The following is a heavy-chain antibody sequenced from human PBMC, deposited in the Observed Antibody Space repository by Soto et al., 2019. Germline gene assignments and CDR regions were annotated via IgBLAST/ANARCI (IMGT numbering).Heavy chain of an antibody. CDR3: ARPWSPRGSGMDV. CDR1: GYSFTSYW. Sequence: PGESLKISCKGSGYSFTSYWIGWVRQMPGKGLEWMGIIYPGDSDTRYSPSFQGQVTISADKSISTAYLQWSSLKASDTAMYYRARPWSPRGSGMDVWGQGTTVTVSS. D-gene: IGHD1-26*01. J-gene: IGHJ6*02. V-gene: IGHV5-51*01. CDR2: IYPGDSDT.